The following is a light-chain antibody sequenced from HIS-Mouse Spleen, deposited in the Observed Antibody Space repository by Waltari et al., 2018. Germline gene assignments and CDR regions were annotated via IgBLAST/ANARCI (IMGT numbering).Light chain of an antibody. Sequence: QSALTQPASVSGSPGQSITLSCTGTSSDFGGYNLVSWYQQHPGKAPKLMIYEGSKRPSGVSNRFSGSKSGNTASLTISGLQAEDEADYYCCSYAGSSTWVFGGGTKLTVL. CDR3: CSYAGSSTWV. V-gene: IGLV2-23*01. CDR1: SSDFGGYNL. CDR2: EGS. J-gene: IGLJ3*02.